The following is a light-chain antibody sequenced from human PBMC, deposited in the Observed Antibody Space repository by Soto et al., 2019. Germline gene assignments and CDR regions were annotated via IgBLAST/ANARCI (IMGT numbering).Light chain of an antibody. CDR2: GAS. Sequence: EIVLTQSPGTLSLSPGERATLSCRASQSVSSSYLAWYQQKPGQAPRLLIYGASSRATGTPDRFSGTGSGTDFTLTISRLEPEDFAVYYCQHYGSSPRFGQGTRLEIK. J-gene: IGKJ5*01. CDR1: QSVSSSY. CDR3: QHYGSSPR. V-gene: IGKV3-20*01.